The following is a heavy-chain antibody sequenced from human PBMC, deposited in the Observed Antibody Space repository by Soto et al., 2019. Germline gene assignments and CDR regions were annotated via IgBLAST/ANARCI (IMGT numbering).Heavy chain of an antibody. V-gene: IGHV1-3*01. D-gene: IGHD3-10*01. CDR1: GFTFAMYA. CDR3: ARDGWFAEGYFDF. CDR2: INAGNGHT. Sequence: ASVKVSCKASGFTFAMYAIHWVRQAPGQGLEWMAWINAGNGHTTYSQKFQGRVTIIRDTSARRVYMELRSLRSDETATYYCARDGWFAEGYFDFWGQGNPVTVSS. J-gene: IGHJ4*02.